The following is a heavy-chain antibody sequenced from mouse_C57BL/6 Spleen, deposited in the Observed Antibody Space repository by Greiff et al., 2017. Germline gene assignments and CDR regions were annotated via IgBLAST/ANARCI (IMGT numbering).Heavy chain of an antibody. V-gene: IGHV1-55*01. D-gene: IGHD1-1*01. CDR3: ARYLITTVVDAMDY. CDR1: GYTFNSYW. J-gene: IGHJ4*01. Sequence: QVQLKQPGAELVKPGASVKMSCKASGYTFNSYWITWVKQRPGQGLEWIGDIYPGSGSTNYNEKFKSKATLTVDTSSSTAYMQLSSLTSEDSAVYYCARYLITTVVDAMDYWGQGTSVTVSS. CDR2: IYPGSGST.